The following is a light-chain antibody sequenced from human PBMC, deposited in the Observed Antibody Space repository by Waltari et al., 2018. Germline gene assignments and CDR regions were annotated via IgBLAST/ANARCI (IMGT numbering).Light chain of an antibody. CDR2: DAS. Sequence: EIVMTQSPATLSVSPGERATLSCRASQSVSSNLAWYQQKPGQAPRLLIYDASNRATGIPARFSGSGSGTDFTLTISSLEPEDFAVYYCQRRGHWPPGATFGPGTRVDIK. V-gene: IGKV3-11*01. CDR3: QRRGHWPPGAT. CDR1: QSVSSN. J-gene: IGKJ3*01.